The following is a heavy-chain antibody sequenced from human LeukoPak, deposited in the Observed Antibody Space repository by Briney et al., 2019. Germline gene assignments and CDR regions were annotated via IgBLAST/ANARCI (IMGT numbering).Heavy chain of an antibody. D-gene: IGHD3-22*01. Sequence: SETLSLTCAVYGGSFSGYYWSWIRQPPGKGLEWIGEINHSGSTNYNPSLKSRVTISVDTSKNQFSLKLSSVTAADTAVYYCARDDYYDSSGYHLDAFDIWGQGTMVTVSS. V-gene: IGHV4-34*01. CDR1: GGSFSGYY. CDR3: ARDDYYDSSGYHLDAFDI. J-gene: IGHJ3*02. CDR2: INHSGST.